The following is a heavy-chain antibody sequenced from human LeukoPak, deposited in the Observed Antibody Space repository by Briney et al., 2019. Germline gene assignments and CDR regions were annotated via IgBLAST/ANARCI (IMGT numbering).Heavy chain of an antibody. J-gene: IGHJ3*02. D-gene: IGHD3-3*01. V-gene: IGHV4-34*01. CDR2: INHSGST. CDR3: ARQSTIFGVVIINPGAFDN. CDR1: GVSFSVYY. Sequence: PSETLSLTCAVSGVSFSVYYWSWIRQPPGKGLEWIGEINHSGSTNYNPSPKSRVTISVDTSKNQFSLRLRSVTAADTAVYYCARQSTIFGVVIINPGAFDNWGQGTMVTVSS.